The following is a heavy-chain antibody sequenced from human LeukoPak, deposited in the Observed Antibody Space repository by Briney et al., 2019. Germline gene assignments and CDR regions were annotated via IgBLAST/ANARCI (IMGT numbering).Heavy chain of an antibody. V-gene: IGHV4-4*02. CDR3: ARGLNRWGIRSSYYFDY. CDR2: IFHSGST. Sequence: PSETLSLTCTVSSDSIFTSNWWSWVRQPPGKGLEWIGQIFHSGSTNYNPSLKSRVTISVDTSKNQFSLKLSSVTAADTAVYYCARGLNRWGIRSSYYFDYWGQGTLVTVSS. D-gene: IGHD3-16*01. CDR1: SDSIFTSNW. J-gene: IGHJ4*02.